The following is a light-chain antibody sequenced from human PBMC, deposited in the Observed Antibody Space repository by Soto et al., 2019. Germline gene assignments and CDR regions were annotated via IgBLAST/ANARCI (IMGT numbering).Light chain of an antibody. CDR3: QQRSNWPWT. CDR1: QSVSSY. Sequence: EIVLTQSPATLSLSPGERATLSCRASQSVSSYLAWYQQKPGQAPRLLIYDASNRATGIPARFSGSASRTDFTLTISSLEPEDFGVYSCQQRSNWPWTCGQGTKVEIK. J-gene: IGKJ1*01. CDR2: DAS. V-gene: IGKV3-11*01.